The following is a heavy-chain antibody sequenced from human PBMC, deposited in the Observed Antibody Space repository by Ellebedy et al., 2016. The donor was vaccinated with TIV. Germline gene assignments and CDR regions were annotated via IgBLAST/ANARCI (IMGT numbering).Heavy chain of an antibody. CDR2: VSGHGRIQ. CDR3: ASWDVLLWFGELSFDY. CDR1: GFTSSTYE. J-gene: IGHJ4*02. V-gene: IGHV3-30-3*01. D-gene: IGHD3-10*01. Sequence: GESLKISCVASGFTSSTYEIHWVRQAPGKGLEWVAVVSGHGRIQLYADSVKGRFTISRDNARNSLYLQMDSLRAEDTAVYYCASWDVLLWFGELSFDYWGQGTLVTVSS.